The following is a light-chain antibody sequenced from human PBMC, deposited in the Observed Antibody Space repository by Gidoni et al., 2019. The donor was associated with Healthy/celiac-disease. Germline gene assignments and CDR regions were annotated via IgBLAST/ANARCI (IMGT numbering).Light chain of an antibody. Sequence: EIVLTQSTGTLYLSPGERATLSCRASQSVSSSYLAWYQQKPGQAPRLLIYGSSSRATGIPDRFRGSVSGTDFTLTISRLDPEDFAVYYCQQYGSSSLTFGQXTKVEIK. CDR3: QQYGSSSLT. CDR1: QSVSSSY. CDR2: GSS. J-gene: IGKJ1*01. V-gene: IGKV3-20*01.